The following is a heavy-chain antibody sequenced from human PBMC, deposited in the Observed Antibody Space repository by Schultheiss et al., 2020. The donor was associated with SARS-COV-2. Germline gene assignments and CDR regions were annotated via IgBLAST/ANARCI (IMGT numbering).Heavy chain of an antibody. CDR2: IYYSGST. CDR3: ARDDVSGYFDY. V-gene: IGHV4-31*03. D-gene: IGHD6-25*01. J-gene: IGHJ4*02. CDR1: GGSISSGGYY. Sequence: SETLSLTCTVSGGSISSGGYYWSWIRQHPGKGLEWIGYIYYSGSTYYNPSLKSRVTISVDRSKNQFSLKLSSVTAADTAVYYCARDDVSGYFDYWGQGTLVTVSS.